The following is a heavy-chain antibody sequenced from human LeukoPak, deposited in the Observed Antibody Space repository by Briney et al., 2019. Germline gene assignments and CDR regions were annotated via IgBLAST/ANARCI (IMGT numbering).Heavy chain of an antibody. D-gene: IGHD3-10*01. V-gene: IGHV4-4*07. Sequence: SETLSLTCTVSGGSISSYYWSWIRQPAGKGLGWIGRIYTSGSTNYNPSLKSRVTMSVDTSKNQFSLKLSSVTAADTAVYYCARGKWAYYYGSGTKQAWFDPWGQGALVTVSS. CDR1: GGSISSYY. J-gene: IGHJ5*02. CDR2: IYTSGST. CDR3: ARGKWAYYYGSGTKQAWFDP.